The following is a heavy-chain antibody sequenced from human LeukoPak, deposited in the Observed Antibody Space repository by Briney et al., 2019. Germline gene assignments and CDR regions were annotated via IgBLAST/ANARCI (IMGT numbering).Heavy chain of an antibody. CDR1: VFTLSIYG. CDR2: ISYDGSNI. D-gene: IGHD3-10*01. Sequence: PGGTLRLSRAASVFTLSIYGAHWVPHPPGTRLEWGADISYDGSNILNAHSVKGRFTISRDNSKNRMYPQMNSLRAEATAVYSCASSLWFGELLFDIVYWGEGTLVTVSS. CDR3: ASSLWFGELLFDIVY. V-gene: IGHV3-30*03. J-gene: IGHJ4*02.